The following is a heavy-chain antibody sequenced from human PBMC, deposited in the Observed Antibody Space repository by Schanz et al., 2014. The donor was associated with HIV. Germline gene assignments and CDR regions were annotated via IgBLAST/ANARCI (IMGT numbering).Heavy chain of an antibody. Sequence: QVQLVQSGAGVKKPGASVRVSCRASGYTFSGYYIHWVRQAPGQGLEWMGWINPNSGGTNYAPKFQGRVTMTRDTSVSTAYMELSRLTSDDTAMYYCAREKVGILADYTPNGMDVWGQGTTVTVSS. V-gene: IGHV1-2*02. CDR3: AREKVGILADYTPNGMDV. D-gene: IGHD3-9*01. J-gene: IGHJ6*02. CDR1: GYTFSGYY. CDR2: INPNSGGT.